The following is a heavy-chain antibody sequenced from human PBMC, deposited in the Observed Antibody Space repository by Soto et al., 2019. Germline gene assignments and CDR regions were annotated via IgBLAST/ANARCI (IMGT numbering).Heavy chain of an antibody. CDR1: GFTFSSYA. D-gene: IGHD3-22*01. V-gene: IGHV3-30-3*01. CDR2: ISYDGSNK. J-gene: IGHJ4*02. CDR3: ARDGPRAYDSSGYYFDS. Sequence: QVQLVESGGGVVQPGRSLRLSCAASGFTFSSYAMHWVRQAPGKGLEWVAVISYDGSNKYYADSVKGRFTISRDNSKNTLYLQMNSRRAEDTAVYYWARDGPRAYDSSGYYFDSWGQGTLVAVSS.